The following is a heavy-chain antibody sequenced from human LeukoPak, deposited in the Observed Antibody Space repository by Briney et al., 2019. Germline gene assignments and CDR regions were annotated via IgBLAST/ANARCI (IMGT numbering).Heavy chain of an antibody. CDR1: GGSITGYH. Sequence: SETLSLTCTASGGSITGYHWSWIRQPPGKGLEWIGYIYSSETTDYKPSLMGRVTISADTSKSQFSLRLTSVTAADTAVYYCARRSDFHIWGQGTMVTVSS. CDR2: IYSSETT. J-gene: IGHJ3*02. D-gene: IGHD3-3*01. V-gene: IGHV4-4*08. CDR3: ARRSDFHI.